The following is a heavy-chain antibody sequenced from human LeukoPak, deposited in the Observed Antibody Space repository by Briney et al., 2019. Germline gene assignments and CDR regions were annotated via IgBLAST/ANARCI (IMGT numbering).Heavy chain of an antibody. CDR2: ISYDGSNK. V-gene: IGHV3-30*04. Sequence: PGRSLRLSCGASGFTFSSYAMHWVRQAPGKGLEWVAVISYDGSNKYYADSVKGRFTISRDNSKNTLYLQMNSLRAEDTAVYYCARDLRPYYDILTGYYPGDYWGQGTLVTVSS. CDR1: GFTFSSYA. CDR3: ARDLRPYYDILTGYYPGDY. J-gene: IGHJ4*02. D-gene: IGHD3-9*01.